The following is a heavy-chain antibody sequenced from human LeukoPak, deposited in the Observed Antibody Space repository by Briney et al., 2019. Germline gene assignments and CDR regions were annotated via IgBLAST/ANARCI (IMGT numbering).Heavy chain of an antibody. CDR1: GGTFSSYA. CDR2: IIPILGIA. D-gene: IGHD3-22*01. Sequence: SVKVSCKASGGTFSSYAISWVRQAPGQGLEWMGRIIPILGIANYAQKFQGRVTITADKSTSTAYMELSSLRSEDTAVYYCARGWSPSGSNYYDSSGYGYWGQGTLVTVSS. J-gene: IGHJ4*02. CDR3: ARGWSPSGSNYYDSSGYGY. V-gene: IGHV1-69*04.